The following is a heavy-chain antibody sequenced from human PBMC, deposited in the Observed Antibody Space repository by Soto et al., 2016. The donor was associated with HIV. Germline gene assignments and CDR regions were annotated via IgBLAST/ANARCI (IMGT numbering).Heavy chain of an antibody. Sequence: QVQLQESGPGLVKPSETLTLTCTVSGDSVSSGIYYWTWIRQPPGKGLEWIGYIYDTGSTNYNPSLKSRVTISLDTSKNQFSLKLSSVTAADTAVYFCARDTARTMVMAGLDVWGQGTTVTVSS. V-gene: IGHV4-61*01. D-gene: IGHD2-8*01. CDR2: IYDTGST. CDR1: GDSVSSGIYY. J-gene: IGHJ6*02. CDR3: ARDTARTMVMAGLDV.